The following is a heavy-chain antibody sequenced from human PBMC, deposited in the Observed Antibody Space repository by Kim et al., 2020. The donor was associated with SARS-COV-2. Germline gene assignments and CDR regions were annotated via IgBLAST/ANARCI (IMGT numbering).Heavy chain of an antibody. CDR2: MNPNSGNT. Sequence: ASVKVSCKASGYTFTSYDINWVRQATGQGLEWMGWMNPNSGNTGYAQKFQGRVTMTRNTSISTAYMELSSLRSEDTAVYYCARTGLQQLRGYYYYGMDVWGQGTTVTVSS. V-gene: IGHV1-8*01. CDR1: GYTFTSYD. CDR3: ARTGLQQLRGYYYYGMDV. D-gene: IGHD6-13*01. J-gene: IGHJ6*02.